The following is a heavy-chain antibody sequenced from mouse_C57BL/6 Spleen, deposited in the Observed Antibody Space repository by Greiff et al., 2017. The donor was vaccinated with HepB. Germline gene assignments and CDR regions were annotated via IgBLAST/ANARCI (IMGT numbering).Heavy chain of an antibody. V-gene: IGHV5-17*01. Sequence: EVKLMESGGGLVKPGGSLKLSCAASGFTFSDYGMHWVRQAPEKGLEWVAYISSGSSTIYYADTVKGRFTISRDNAKNTLFLQMTSLRSEDTAMYYCARRPLEWYFDVWGTGTTVTVSS. CDR3: ARRPLEWYFDV. J-gene: IGHJ1*03. CDR2: ISSGSSTI. CDR1: GFTFSDYG.